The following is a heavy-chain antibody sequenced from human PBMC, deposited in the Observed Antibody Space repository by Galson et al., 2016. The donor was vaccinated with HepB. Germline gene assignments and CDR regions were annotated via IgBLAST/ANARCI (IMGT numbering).Heavy chain of an antibody. CDR2: IKQDGSKQ. J-gene: IGHJ3*02. CDR3: VREPGENWGWGAFYI. Sequence: SLRLSCAASGFTFSNHWMSWVRQAPGKELEWVADIKQDGSKQYYVASVKGRFTISRDNAKNSLFLQMNSLRAEDTAMYYCVREPGENWGWGAFYIWGQGTMVTVSS. CDR1: GFTFSNHW. V-gene: IGHV3-7*03. D-gene: IGHD7-27*01.